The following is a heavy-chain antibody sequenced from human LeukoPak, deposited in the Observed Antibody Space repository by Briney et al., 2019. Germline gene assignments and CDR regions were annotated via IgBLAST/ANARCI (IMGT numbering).Heavy chain of an antibody. CDR1: GGSISSYY. CDR2: IYTSGGT. Sequence: SETLSLTCTVSGGSISSYYWSWIRQPPGKGLEWIGYIYTSGGTNYNPSLKSRVTISVDTSKNQFSLKLSSVTAADTAVYYCAKSIAARPWWFDPWGQGTLVTVSS. J-gene: IGHJ5*02. V-gene: IGHV4-4*09. CDR3: AKSIAARPWWFDP. D-gene: IGHD6-6*01.